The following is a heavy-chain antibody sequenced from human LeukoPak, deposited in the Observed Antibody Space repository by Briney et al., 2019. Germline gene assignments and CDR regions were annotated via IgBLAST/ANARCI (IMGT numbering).Heavy chain of an antibody. J-gene: IGHJ4*02. Sequence: GGTLRLSCAASGVTFSSYGMHWVRQAPGKGLEWVAVISYDGSNKYYADSVKGRFTISRDNSKNTLYLQMNSLRAEDTAVYYCAKDQPVAHYFDYWGQGTLVTVSS. CDR1: GVTFSSYG. D-gene: IGHD6-19*01. V-gene: IGHV3-30*18. CDR2: ISYDGSNK. CDR3: AKDQPVAHYFDY.